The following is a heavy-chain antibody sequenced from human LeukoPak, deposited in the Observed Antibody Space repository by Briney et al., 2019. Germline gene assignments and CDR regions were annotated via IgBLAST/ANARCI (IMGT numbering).Heavy chain of an antibody. Sequence: SETLSLTCTVSGGSISSSSYYWGWIRLPPGKGLEWIGSIYYSGSTYYNPSLKSRVTISVDTSKNQFSLKLSSVTAADTAVYYCARDQVAAAAHDAFDIWGQGTMVTVSS. D-gene: IGHD6-13*01. CDR3: ARDQVAAAAHDAFDI. CDR1: GGSISSSSYY. V-gene: IGHV4-39*07. CDR2: IYYSGST. J-gene: IGHJ3*02.